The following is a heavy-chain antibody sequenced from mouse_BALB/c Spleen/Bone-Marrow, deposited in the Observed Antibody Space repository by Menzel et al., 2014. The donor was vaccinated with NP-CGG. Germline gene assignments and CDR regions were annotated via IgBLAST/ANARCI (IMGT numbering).Heavy chain of an antibody. D-gene: IGHD4-1*01. V-gene: IGHV1-4*01. CDR2: IAPSSDYT. Sequence: VQVVESGAELARPGASVKMSCKASGYTFXNYTMQWIRQRPGQGLEWIGYIAPSSDYTNYNQNFKDKATLTADKSSSTAYMQLNSLTSEDFAVYYCAREARTGAWFAYWGQGTLVTVSA. J-gene: IGHJ3*01. CDR1: GYTFXNYT. CDR3: AREARTGAWFAY.